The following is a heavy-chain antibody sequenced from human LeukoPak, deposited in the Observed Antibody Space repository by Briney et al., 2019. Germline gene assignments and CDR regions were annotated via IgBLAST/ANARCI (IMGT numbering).Heavy chain of an antibody. D-gene: IGHD3-10*01. CDR3: ARVPMVRGVIGDYYYYYGMDV. Sequence: SETLSLTCTVSGCSISSYYWSWIRQPPGKGLEWIGYIYYSGSTNYNPSLKSRVTISVDTSKNQFSLKLSSVTAADTAVYYCARVPMVRGVIGDYYYYYGMDVWGQGTTVTVSS. J-gene: IGHJ6*02. CDR1: GCSISSYY. CDR2: IYYSGST. V-gene: IGHV4-59*01.